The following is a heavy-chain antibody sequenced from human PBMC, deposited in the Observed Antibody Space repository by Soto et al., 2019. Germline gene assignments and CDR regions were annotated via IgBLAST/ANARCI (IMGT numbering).Heavy chain of an antibody. CDR2: IYTSGST. CDR1: GGSIISYY. CDR3: AREVVVAAILDYYYGMDV. J-gene: IGHJ6*02. Sequence: SETLSLTCTVSGGSIISYYWTFIRHPPFKGLEWIGRIYTSGSTNYNPSLKSRVTMSVDTSKNQFSLKLSSVTAADTAVYYCAREVVVAAILDYYYGMDVWGQGPTVTVYS. D-gene: IGHD2-15*01. V-gene: IGHV4-4*07.